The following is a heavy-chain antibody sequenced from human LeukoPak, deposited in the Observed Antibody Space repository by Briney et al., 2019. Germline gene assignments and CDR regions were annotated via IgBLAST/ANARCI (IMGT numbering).Heavy chain of an antibody. CDR1: GVSINTCCYY. V-gene: IGHV4-61*01. D-gene: IGHD5-18*01. Sequence: SETLSLTCDVSGVSINTCCYYWTWIRQPPGKGLEWIGYKYYSGSTRYNSSLRSRLTISLDSSKNQSSLRLTSVTAADTAVYYCARGRSYGFDFDSWGPGTLVIVSS. J-gene: IGHJ4*02. CDR3: ARGRSYGFDFDS. CDR2: KYYSGST.